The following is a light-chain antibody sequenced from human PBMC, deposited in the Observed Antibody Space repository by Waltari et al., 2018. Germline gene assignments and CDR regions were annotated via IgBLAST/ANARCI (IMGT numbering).Light chain of an antibody. CDR3: FSYRSSSTWV. CDR1: SSDVGGYNY. CDR2: DVA. Sequence: QSALTQPASVSEFPGQSITISCSGTSSDVGGYNYVCWYQQHPGKAPKLIIYDVAKRPSVVSNRFSGSKSGNTASLTISGLQAEDEADYYCFSYRSSSTWVFGGGTKLTVL. J-gene: IGLJ3*02. V-gene: IGLV2-14*01.